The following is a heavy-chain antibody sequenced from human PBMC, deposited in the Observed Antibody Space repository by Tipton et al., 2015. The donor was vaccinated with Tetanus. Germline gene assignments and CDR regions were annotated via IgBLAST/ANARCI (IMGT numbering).Heavy chain of an antibody. V-gene: IGHV3-21*01. Sequence: SLRLSCAGSGFTFSNLPMSWVRQAPGKGLEWVSSITGSSNYIYYADSVRGRFTISRDNANNSLYLQMNSLRADDTAVYYCVRKGIAIPLDYWGQGTLVTVSS. J-gene: IGHJ4*02. CDR1: GFTFSNLP. CDR2: ITGSSNYI. D-gene: IGHD2-21*01. CDR3: VRKGIAIPLDY.